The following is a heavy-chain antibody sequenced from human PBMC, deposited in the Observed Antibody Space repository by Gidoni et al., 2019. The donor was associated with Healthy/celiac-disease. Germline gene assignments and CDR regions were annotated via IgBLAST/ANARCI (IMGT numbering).Heavy chain of an antibody. CDR2: ISYDGSNK. CDR1: GFTFSSYA. V-gene: IGHV3-30-3*01. Sequence: QVQLVESGGGVVQPGRALRRACAASGFTFSSYAMHWVRQAPGKGLEWVAVISYDGSNKYYADSVKGRFTISRDNSKNTLYLQMNSLRAEDTAVYYCARVWSSGPFDYWGQGTLVTVSS. J-gene: IGHJ4*02. D-gene: IGHD6-19*01. CDR3: ARVWSSGPFDY.